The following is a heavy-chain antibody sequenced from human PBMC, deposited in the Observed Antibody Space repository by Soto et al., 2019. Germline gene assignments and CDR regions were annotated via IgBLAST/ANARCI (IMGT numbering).Heavy chain of an antibody. V-gene: IGHV1-18*01. D-gene: IGHD2-15*01. CDR1: GYTFTSYG. CDR3: ARDVALVGVEVVAARSCDY. Sequence: ASVKVSCKASGYTFTSYGISCVLPAPGQGLEWMGWISAYNDNTNYAQKHQGRITMTTDTSTSTADMKLRSLRSDDTAVYYCARDVALVGVEVVAARSCDYWGQGTLVTVSS. CDR2: ISAYNDNT. J-gene: IGHJ4*02.